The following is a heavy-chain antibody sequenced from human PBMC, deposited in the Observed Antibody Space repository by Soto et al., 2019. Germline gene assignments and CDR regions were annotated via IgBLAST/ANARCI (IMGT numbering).Heavy chain of an antibody. Sequence: QLQLQESGSGLVKPSQTLSLTCAVSGGSISSGGYSWSWIRQPPGKGLEWIGYIYHSGSTYYNPSLKSRATISVARSKNQFSLKLSSVTAADTAVYYCASAANWNDVALGYWGQGTLVTVSS. V-gene: IGHV4-30-2*01. CDR2: IYHSGST. CDR3: ASAANWNDVALGY. D-gene: IGHD1-1*01. J-gene: IGHJ4*02. CDR1: GGSISSGGYS.